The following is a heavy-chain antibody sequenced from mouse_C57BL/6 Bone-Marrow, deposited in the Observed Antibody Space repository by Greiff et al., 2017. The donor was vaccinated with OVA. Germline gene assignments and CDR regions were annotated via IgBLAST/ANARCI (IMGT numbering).Heavy chain of an antibody. V-gene: IGHV1-54*01. J-gene: IGHJ2*01. CDR3: ARSEDDGYFFYFDY. CDR2: INPGSGGT. CDR1: GYAFTNYL. D-gene: IGHD2-3*01. Sequence: VQLVESGAELVRPGTSVKVSCKASGYAFTNYLIEWVKQRPGQGLEWIGVINPGSGGTNYNEKFKGKATLTADKSSSTAYMQLSSLTSEDSAVYFCARSEDDGYFFYFDYGGQGTTLTVSS.